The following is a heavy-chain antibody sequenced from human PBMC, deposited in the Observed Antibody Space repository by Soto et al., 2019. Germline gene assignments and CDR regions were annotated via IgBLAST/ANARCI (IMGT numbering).Heavy chain of an antibody. D-gene: IGHD1-26*01. CDR2: IYPGDSDT. CDR1: GYSFTTYW. CDR3: ASPRYSGSYYDAFDR. Sequence: GESLKISCKGSGYSFTTYWIGWVRQMPVKGLEWMGIIYPGDSDTRYGPSFRGQVTISADKSISTAYLQWSSLKASDTAMYYCASPRYSGSYYDAFDRWGQGTMVTVS. V-gene: IGHV5-51*01. J-gene: IGHJ3*01.